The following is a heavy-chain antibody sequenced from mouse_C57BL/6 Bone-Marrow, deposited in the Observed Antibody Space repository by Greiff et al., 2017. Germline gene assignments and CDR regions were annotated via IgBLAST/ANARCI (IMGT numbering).Heavy chain of an antibody. CDR1: GFSLTSYG. V-gene: IGHV2-2*01. CDR3: ASPDYAYAMDY. J-gene: IGHJ4*01. Sequence: QVQLQQSGPGLVQPSQSLSITCTVSGFSLTSYGVHWVRQSPGKGLEWLGVIWSGGSTDYNAAFISRLSISKDNSKSQVFFKRNSLQADDTSIYYWASPDYAYAMDYWGQGTSVTVSS. D-gene: IGHD1-1*01. CDR2: IWSGGST.